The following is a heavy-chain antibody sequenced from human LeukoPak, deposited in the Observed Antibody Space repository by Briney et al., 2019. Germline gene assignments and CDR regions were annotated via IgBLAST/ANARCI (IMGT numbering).Heavy chain of an antibody. D-gene: IGHD3-10*01. J-gene: IGHJ6*02. CDR2: IYYSGST. Sequence: SETLSLTCTVSGGSISSRSYYWGWLRQPPGKGLEGIGSIYYSGSTYYNPSLKSRVTISVDTSKNQFSLKLSSVTAADTAVYYCAKTHDPNYGSGRYYSYYYGMDVWGQGTTVTVSS. V-gene: IGHV4-39*01. CDR1: GGSISSRSYY. CDR3: AKTHDPNYGSGRYYSYYYGMDV.